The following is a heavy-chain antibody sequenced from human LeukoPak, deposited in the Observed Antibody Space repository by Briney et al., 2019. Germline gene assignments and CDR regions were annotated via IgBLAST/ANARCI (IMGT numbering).Heavy chain of an antibody. CDR1: GFTFSNYA. V-gene: IGHV3-23*01. J-gene: IGHJ5*02. CDR2: ISRTAGDA. CDR3: AKEKPPGNPGTVCFDP. D-gene: IGHD3/OR15-3a*01. Sequence: GGSLRLSCAASGFTFSNYAMSWVRQAPGKGLEWVSAISRTAGDAYYADSVEGRFTISRDNSKNTVYLHMNSLRVEDTAIYYCAKEKPPGNPGTVCFDPWAQGTLVTVP.